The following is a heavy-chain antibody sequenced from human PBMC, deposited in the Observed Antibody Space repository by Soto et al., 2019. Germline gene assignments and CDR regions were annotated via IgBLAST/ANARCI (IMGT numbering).Heavy chain of an antibody. CDR1: GGSISSYY. D-gene: IGHD1-26*01. CDR3: ARDGEPNWYFDL. V-gene: IGHV4-59*01. Sequence: QVQLQESGPALVKPSETLSLTCTVSGGSISSYYWSWIRQPPGKGLEWIGYIYYSGSTNYNPSLKSRVTISVDTSKNQFSLKLSSVTAADTAVYYCARDGEPNWYFDLWGRGTLVTVSS. CDR2: IYYSGST. J-gene: IGHJ2*01.